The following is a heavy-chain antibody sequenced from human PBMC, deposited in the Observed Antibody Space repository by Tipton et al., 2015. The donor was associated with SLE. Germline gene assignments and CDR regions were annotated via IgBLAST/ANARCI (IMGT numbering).Heavy chain of an antibody. CDR1: GGSITSYY. CDR3: ARSVGSCTGGYCYPYYFDY. Sequence: TLSLTCNVSGGSITSYYWSWIRQSPGKGLEWIGYVYYSGTTDYNPSLQSRVTISVDTSNNHFSLELNSVTAADTAVYFCARSVGSCTGGYCYPYYFDYWGQGTPVPVSS. D-gene: IGHD2-15*01. J-gene: IGHJ4*02. V-gene: IGHV4-59*08. CDR2: VYYSGTT.